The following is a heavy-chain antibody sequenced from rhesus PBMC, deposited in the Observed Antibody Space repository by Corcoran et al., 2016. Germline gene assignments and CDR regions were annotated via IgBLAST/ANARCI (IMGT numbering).Heavy chain of an antibody. CDR1: GYSITGGYG. D-gene: IGHD2-21*01. V-gene: IGHV4-127*01. Sequence: QVQLQESGPGLVKPSETLYLTCAVSGYSITGGYGWSWIRQPPGKGLEWIWYSWGSSCSTNYKPPLNSRVTISKDTAKNRFCLKLTSVTAADTAVYYCARGVVPVDYWGQGVLGTVSS. CDR2: SWGSSCST. CDR3: ARGVVPVDY. J-gene: IGHJ4*01.